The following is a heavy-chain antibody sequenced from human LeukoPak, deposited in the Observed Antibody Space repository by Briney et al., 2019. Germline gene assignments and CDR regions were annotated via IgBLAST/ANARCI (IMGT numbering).Heavy chain of an antibody. J-gene: IGHJ3*02. D-gene: IGHD3-3*01. CDR1: GGSISSSY. CDR3: ARDRWPDFWSGYVAFDI. Sequence: SDTLSLTCTVSGGSISSSYWSWLRQPPEKGLEWIGYIYYSGSTNYNPSLKSRVTISVDTSKNQFSLQLSSVTAADTAVYYCARDRWPDFWSGYVAFDIWGQGTMVTVSS. V-gene: IGHV4-59*12. CDR2: IYYSGST.